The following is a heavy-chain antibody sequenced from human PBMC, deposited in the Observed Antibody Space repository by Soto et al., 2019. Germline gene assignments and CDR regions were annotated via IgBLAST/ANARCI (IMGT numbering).Heavy chain of an antibody. D-gene: IGHD3-3*01. CDR3: ARGTKVLRFLEWSDHYYYYGMDV. V-gene: IGHV1-69*13. J-gene: IGHJ6*02. CDR2: IIPIFGTA. CDR1: GGTFSSYA. Sequence: SVKVSCKASGGTFSSYAISWVRQAPGQGLEWMGGIIPIFGTANYAQKFQGRVTITADESTGTAYMELSSLRSEDTAVYYCARGTKVLRFLEWSDHYYYYGMDVWGQGTTVTVSS.